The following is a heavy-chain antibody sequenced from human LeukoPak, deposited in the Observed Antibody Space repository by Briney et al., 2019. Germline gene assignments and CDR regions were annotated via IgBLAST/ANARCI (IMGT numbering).Heavy chain of an antibody. D-gene: IGHD3-3*01. Sequence: AGGSLRLSCVVSGMTFERHGMHWVRQPPGKGLEWLAFIKYDGSRTDYEDSVKGRFTVSRENSKNTLYLEMDSLRAEDTAVYYCVKDTIFTVDPFDYWGRGTLVTVSS. CDR1: GMTFERHG. J-gene: IGHJ4*02. CDR3: VKDTIFTVDPFDY. CDR2: IKYDGSRT. V-gene: IGHV3-30*02.